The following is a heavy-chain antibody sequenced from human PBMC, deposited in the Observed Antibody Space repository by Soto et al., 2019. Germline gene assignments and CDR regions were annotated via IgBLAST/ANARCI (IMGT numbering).Heavy chain of an antibody. D-gene: IGHD6-13*01. CDR1: GYTFTSYG. Sequence: GASVKVSCKASGYTFTSYGISWVRQAPGQGLEWMGWISAYNGNTNYAQKLQGRVTMTTDTSTSTAYMELRSLRSDDTAVYYCARDGVTDSSSWAPDYWGQGTLVTVSS. V-gene: IGHV1-18*01. CDR3: ARDGVTDSSSWAPDY. CDR2: ISAYNGNT. J-gene: IGHJ4*02.